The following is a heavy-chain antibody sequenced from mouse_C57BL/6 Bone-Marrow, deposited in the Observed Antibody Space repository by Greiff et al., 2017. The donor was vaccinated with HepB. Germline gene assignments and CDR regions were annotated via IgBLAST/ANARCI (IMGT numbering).Heavy chain of an antibody. D-gene: IGHD2-3*01. Sequence: QVQLQQSGPELVKPGASVKISCKASGYAFSSSWMNWVKQRPGKGLEWIGRIYPGDGDTNYNGKFKGKATLTADKSSSTAYMQLSSLTSEDSAVYFCARCDGYFPYYAMGYWGQGTSVTVSS. J-gene: IGHJ4*01. CDR3: ARCDGYFPYYAMGY. CDR2: IYPGDGDT. V-gene: IGHV1-82*01. CDR1: GYAFSSSW.